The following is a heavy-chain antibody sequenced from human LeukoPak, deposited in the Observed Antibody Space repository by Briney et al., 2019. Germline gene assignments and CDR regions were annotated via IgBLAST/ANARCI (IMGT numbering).Heavy chain of an antibody. CDR3: AKSRVDTNLITRGLDV. Sequence: GGSLRLSCAASGFTFSTYSMNWVRQAPGEGLEWVSTISGSDGSTYYADSVKGRFSISRDNSKNTLYLQMNSLRAEDTAVYYCAKSRVDTNLITRGLDVWGQGTTVTVSS. D-gene: IGHD5-18*01. V-gene: IGHV3-23*01. J-gene: IGHJ6*02. CDR1: GFTFSTYS. CDR2: ISGSDGST.